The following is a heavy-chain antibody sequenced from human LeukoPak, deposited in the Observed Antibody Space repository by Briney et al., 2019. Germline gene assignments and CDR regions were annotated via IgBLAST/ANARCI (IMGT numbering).Heavy chain of an antibody. CDR1: GYTFTGYY. CDR2: INPNSGGT. Sequence: GASVKVSCKASGYTFTGYYMHLVRQAPGQGLEWMGWINPNSGGTNYAQKFQGRVTMTRDTSISTAYMELSRLRSDDTAVYYCARDDYGDYVFDYWGQGTMVTVSS. J-gene: IGHJ4*02. CDR3: ARDDYGDYVFDY. D-gene: IGHD4-17*01. V-gene: IGHV1-2*02.